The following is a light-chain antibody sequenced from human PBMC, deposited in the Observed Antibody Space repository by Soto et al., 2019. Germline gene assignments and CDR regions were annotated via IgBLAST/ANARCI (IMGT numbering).Light chain of an antibody. CDR3: QQTYATPFT. CDR2: TAT. Sequence: DIQVTQSPSSLSASVGDRVTITCRTSHNIATYLYWYQHRPGKAPNLLIYTATSLQSGVPSRFSGSGTGTDFTLTISAPQPEDFTSYFCQQTYATPFTFGRGT. V-gene: IGKV1-39*01. J-gene: IGKJ3*01. CDR1: HNIATY.